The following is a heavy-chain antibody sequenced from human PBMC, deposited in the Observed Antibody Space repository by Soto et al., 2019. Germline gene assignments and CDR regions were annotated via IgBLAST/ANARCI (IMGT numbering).Heavy chain of an antibody. Sequence: VKVSCKASGYTFTAYDIYWVRQAPGQGLEWMGWIRAYNGDTNYAQKFQTRVTMTTDKSTDTAYMDLRSLTSDDTAIYYCARAGAAHYYYYGLDVWGQGTTVTVSS. CDR3: ARAGAAHYYYYGLDV. J-gene: IGHJ6*02. V-gene: IGHV1-18*01. CDR1: GYTFTAYD. CDR2: IRAYNGDT. D-gene: IGHD3-10*01.